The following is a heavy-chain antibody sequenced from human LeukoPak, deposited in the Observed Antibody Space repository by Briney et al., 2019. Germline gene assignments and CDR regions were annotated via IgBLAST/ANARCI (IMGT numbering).Heavy chain of an antibody. CDR1: GFTFSTYD. J-gene: IGHJ3*02. D-gene: IGHD2-21*01. CDR2: IGRSGST. Sequence: GGSLRLSCAASGFTFSTYDMQWVRQAPGKGLEWVSGIGRSGSTHYTDSVKGRFTISRDNSKDTLYLQMNSLRAEDTAVYYCARGESFAFANWGQGTMVTVSS. V-gene: IGHV3-23*01. CDR3: ARGESFAFAN.